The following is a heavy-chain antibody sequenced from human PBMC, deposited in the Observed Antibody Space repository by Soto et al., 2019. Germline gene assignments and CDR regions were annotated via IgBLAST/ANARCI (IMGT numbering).Heavy chain of an antibody. CDR2: ISWNSGSI. CDR1: GFTFDDYA. D-gene: IGHD5-12*01. J-gene: IGHJ4*02. Sequence: SLRLSCAASGFTFDDYAMHWVRQAPGKGLEWVSGISWNSGSIGYADSVKGRFTISRDNAKNSLYLQMNSLRSEDTALYYCAKDMGYDLSPLGYFDYWGRGTLVTVSS. V-gene: IGHV3-9*01. CDR3: AKDMGYDLSPLGYFDY.